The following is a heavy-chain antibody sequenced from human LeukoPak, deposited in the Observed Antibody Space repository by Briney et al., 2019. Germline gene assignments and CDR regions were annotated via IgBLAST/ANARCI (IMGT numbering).Heavy chain of an antibody. D-gene: IGHD1-26*01. Sequence: GASVKVSCKASGYTFTGYYMHWVRQAPGQGLEWMGWINPNSGGTNYAQKFQGRVTMTRDTSISTAYMELSRLRSDDTAVYYCARVSARYSYMDVWGKRTTVTVSS. CDR2: INPNSGGT. V-gene: IGHV1-2*02. CDR3: ARVSARYSYMDV. CDR1: GYTFTGYY. J-gene: IGHJ6*03.